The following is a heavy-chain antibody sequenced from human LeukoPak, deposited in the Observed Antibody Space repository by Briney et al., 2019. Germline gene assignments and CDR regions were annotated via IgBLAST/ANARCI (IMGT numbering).Heavy chain of an antibody. D-gene: IGHD3-9*01. V-gene: IGHV3-9*01. Sequence: GGSLRLSCAASGFTFDDYAIHWVRQAPGKGLEWVSGISWNSGSIGYADSVKGRFTISRDNAKNTLYLQMNSLRAEDTAVYYCARNLQYYDILTGRIYWGQGTLVTVSS. CDR3: ARNLQYYDILTGRIY. CDR2: ISWNSGSI. J-gene: IGHJ4*02. CDR1: GFTFDDYA.